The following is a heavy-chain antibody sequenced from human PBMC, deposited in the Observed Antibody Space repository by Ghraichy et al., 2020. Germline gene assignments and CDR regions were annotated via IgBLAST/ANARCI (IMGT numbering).Heavy chain of an antibody. CDR3: AKPYCSSVTCLAYYMDV. CDR2: ITNSGDNT. V-gene: IGHV3-23*01. D-gene: IGHD2-2*01. CDR1: GFTFRNYA. Sequence: GGSLRLSCVTSGFTFRNYAMTWVRQAPGKGLEWVSGITNSGDNTYFADSVKGRFTISRDNSKNTLYLQMNSLTAGDTAIYYCAKPYCSSVTCLAYYMDVWGKGTTVTVSS. J-gene: IGHJ6*03.